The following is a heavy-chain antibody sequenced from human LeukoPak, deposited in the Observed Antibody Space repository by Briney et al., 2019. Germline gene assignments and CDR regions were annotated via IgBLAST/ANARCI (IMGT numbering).Heavy chain of an antibody. CDR3: ARRLRFYYYYMDV. Sequence: SETLSLTCSVSGGSISSSSSYWGWIRQPPGKGLEWIGSIYYSGSSFDNPALKSRVTISVDTSKNQFSLKLSSVTAADTAVYYCARRLRFYYYYMDVWGKGTTVTVSS. J-gene: IGHJ6*03. V-gene: IGHV4-39*01. CDR2: IYYSGSS. CDR1: GGSISSSSSY. D-gene: IGHD5-12*01.